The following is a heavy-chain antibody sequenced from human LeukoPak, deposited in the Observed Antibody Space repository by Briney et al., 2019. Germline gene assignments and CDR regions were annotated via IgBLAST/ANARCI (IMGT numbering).Heavy chain of an antibody. CDR3: ARGTDSSGWLDY. CDR1: GFTVSSNY. CDR2: LHPGGDS. V-gene: IGHV3-53*01. Sequence: GGSLKLSCAASGFTVSSNYMSWVRQAPGKGLEWVSVLHPGGDSYYTDSVKGRFTISRDNSKNTVYLQMNFLRAEDTAIYYCARGTDSSGWLDYWGQGTLVTLSS. J-gene: IGHJ4*02. D-gene: IGHD6-19*01.